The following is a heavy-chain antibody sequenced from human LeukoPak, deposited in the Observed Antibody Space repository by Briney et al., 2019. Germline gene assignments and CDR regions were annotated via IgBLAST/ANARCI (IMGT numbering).Heavy chain of an antibody. D-gene: IGHD3-22*01. V-gene: IGHV3-23*01. Sequence: PGGSLRLSCAASGVTFSNYALSWVRQAPGKGLEWVSAISGSGGGTYYADSVKGRFTISRDNSKNTLYLQMNSLRAEDTAVYYCAKDLIHREEYYYDSSGQSGYWGQGTQVTVSS. CDR2: ISGSGGGT. J-gene: IGHJ4*02. CDR1: GVTFSNYA. CDR3: AKDLIHREEYYYDSSGQSGY.